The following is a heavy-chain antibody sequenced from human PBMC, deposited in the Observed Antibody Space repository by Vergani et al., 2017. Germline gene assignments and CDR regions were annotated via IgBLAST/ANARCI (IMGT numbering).Heavy chain of an antibody. J-gene: IGHJ4*02. CDR3: ARDLWELLFGNFDY. D-gene: IGHD1-26*01. CDR2: IIPIFGTA. V-gene: IGHV1-69*01. Sequence: QVQLVQSGAEVKKPGSSVKVSCKASGGTFSSYAISWVRQAPGQGLEWMGGIIPIFGTANYAQKFQVRVTITADESTSTAYMELSSLRSEDTALYYCARDLWELLFGNFDYWGQGTLVTVSS. CDR1: GGTFSSYA.